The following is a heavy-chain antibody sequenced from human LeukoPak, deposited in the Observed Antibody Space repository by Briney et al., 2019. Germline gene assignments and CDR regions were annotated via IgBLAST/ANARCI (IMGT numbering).Heavy chain of an antibody. CDR3: ARDPPYYYDSSGYGSAFDI. CDR1: GFTFGSYG. J-gene: IGHJ3*02. CDR2: IWYDGSNK. Sequence: PGGSLRLSCAASGFTFGSYGMHWVRQAPGKGLEWVAVIWYDGSNKYYADSVKGRFTISRDNSKNTLYLQMNSLRAEDTAVYYCARDPPYYYDSSGYGSAFDIWGQGTMVTVSS. D-gene: IGHD3-22*01. V-gene: IGHV3-33*01.